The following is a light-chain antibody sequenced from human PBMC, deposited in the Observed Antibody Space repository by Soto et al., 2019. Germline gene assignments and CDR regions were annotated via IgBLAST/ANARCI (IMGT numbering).Light chain of an antibody. CDR3: QQYYSNHCT. CDR1: QSVLYSSNNKNY. V-gene: IGKV4-1*01. CDR2: WAS. J-gene: IGKJ1*01. Sequence: DILMTQSPDSLAVSLGERATINCKSSQSVLYSSNNKNYLAWYQQKPGQPPQLLIYWASTRESGVPDRFSGSGSGTDFTLTISSLQAEDVAVYYCQQYYSNHCTFGQGTKVDIK.